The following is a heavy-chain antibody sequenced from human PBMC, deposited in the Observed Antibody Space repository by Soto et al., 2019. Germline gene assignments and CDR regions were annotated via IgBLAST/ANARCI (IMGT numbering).Heavy chain of an antibody. CDR3: ARDSGYGPNWFDL. CDR2: ISGSSSYS. Sequence: QEQLVESGGGLVKPGGSLRLSCAASGFDFTDYYMNWIRQAPGKGLEWDSYISGSSSYSKYVNYAGSVQGRFTISRDNAKISLSLEMNSLRVEDTAVYYWARDSGYGPNWFDLWGQGTWVTVSS. CDR1: GFDFTDYY. D-gene: IGHD5-12*01. V-gene: IGHV3-11*05. J-gene: IGHJ5*02.